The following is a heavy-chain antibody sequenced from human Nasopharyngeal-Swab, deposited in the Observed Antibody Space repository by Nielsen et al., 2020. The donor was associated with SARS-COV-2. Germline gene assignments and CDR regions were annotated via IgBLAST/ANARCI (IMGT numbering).Heavy chain of an antibody. CDR1: GGSIASGDSY. CDR2: IYYSGST. V-gene: IGHV4-30-4*01. Sequence: SETLSLTCTVSGGSIASGDSYWSWVRQPPGKGLEWIGNIYYSGSTSYSPSLKSPLTISVDTSKNQFSLNLSSVTAADTAVYFCVRDVYDSSGGYYFDYWGQGAPVTVSS. J-gene: IGHJ4*02. CDR3: VRDVYDSSGGYYFDY. D-gene: IGHD3-22*01.